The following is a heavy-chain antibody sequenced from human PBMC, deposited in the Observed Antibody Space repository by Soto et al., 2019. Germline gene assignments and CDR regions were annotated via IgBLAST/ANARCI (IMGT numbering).Heavy chain of an antibody. CDR2: INHSGST. J-gene: IGHJ4*02. V-gene: IGHV4-34*01. Sequence: PSETLSLTCAVYGGSFSGYYWSWIRQPPGKGLEWIGEINHSGSTNYNPSLKSRVTISVDTPKNQFSLKLSSATAADTAVYYCARAHRLLWFGELPLDYWGQGTLVTVSS. CDR1: GGSFSGYY. D-gene: IGHD3-10*01. CDR3: ARAHRLLWFGELPLDY.